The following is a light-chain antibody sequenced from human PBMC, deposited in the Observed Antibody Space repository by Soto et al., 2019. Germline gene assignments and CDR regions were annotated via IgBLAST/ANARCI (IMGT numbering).Light chain of an antibody. CDR1: SSDVGSYNL. V-gene: IGLV2-23*02. J-gene: IGLJ2*01. Sequence: QSALTQPASVPGSPGQSITISCTGTSSDVGSYNLVSWYQQHPGKAPKLMISEVSKRPSGVSNRFSGSKSGNTASLAISGLQAEDEADYYCCTYAGSSTFVFGGGTKLTVL. CDR2: EVS. CDR3: CTYAGSSTFV.